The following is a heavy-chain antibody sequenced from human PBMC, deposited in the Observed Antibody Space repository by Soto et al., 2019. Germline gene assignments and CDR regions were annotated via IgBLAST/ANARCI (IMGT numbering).Heavy chain of an antibody. D-gene: IGHD2-21*01. CDR1: GGSISSGGYY. J-gene: IGHJ6*02. V-gene: IGHV4-30-4*01. CDR2: IHYSGST. Sequence: SETLSLTCTVSGGSISSGGYYWSWIRQPPGKCLEWIGYIHYSGSTYYKPSLKSRVAISVDTSKNQFSLKLSSVTAADTAVYYRASSDNALALSDLDVWGQGTTVTVSS. CDR3: ASSDNALALSDLDV.